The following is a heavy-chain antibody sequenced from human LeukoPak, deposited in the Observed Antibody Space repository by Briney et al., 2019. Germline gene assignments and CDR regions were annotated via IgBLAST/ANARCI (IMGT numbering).Heavy chain of an antibody. D-gene: IGHD7-27*01. V-gene: IGHV6-1*01. CDR1: GDSVSSNSAG. CDR3: TRDSGNWGAYYYYGMGV. Sequence: SQTLSLTCAISGDSVSSNSAGWNWIRQSPSRGLEWLGRTYYRSKWYSDYAVSVKSRITINPDTSKNQFSLQLNSVTPEETAVYYCTRDSGNWGAYYYYGMGVWGQGTTVTVSS. CDR2: TYYRSKWYS. J-gene: IGHJ6*02.